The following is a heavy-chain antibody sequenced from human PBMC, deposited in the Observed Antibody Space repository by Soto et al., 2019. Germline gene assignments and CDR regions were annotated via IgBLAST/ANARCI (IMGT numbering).Heavy chain of an antibody. V-gene: IGHV4-59*02. CDR1: GGPVSEHY. CDR2: IYYSGSA. D-gene: IGHD2-8*01. Sequence: SDTLSTTSNNSGGPVSEHYSFWVRQPPGKGLEWIGYIYYSGSAKYNPSLKGRGIISVDTSKNQFSLKLISVTAADTAIYYCARGAAMADAFDVWGQGTVVT. J-gene: IGHJ3*01. CDR3: ARGAAMADAFDV.